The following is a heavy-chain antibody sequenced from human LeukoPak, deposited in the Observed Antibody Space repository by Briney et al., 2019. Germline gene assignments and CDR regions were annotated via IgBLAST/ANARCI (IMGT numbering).Heavy chain of an antibody. V-gene: IGHV3-23*01. D-gene: IGHD6-25*01. J-gene: IGHJ4*02. CDR3: AMYSSAGGTRF. Sequence: GGSLRLSRAASGFTFSSYAMSWVRQAPGKGLEWVSAISGSGGSTYYADSVKGRFTISRDNSKNTLYLRMNSLRAEDTAVYYCAMYSSAGGTRFWGQGTLVTVSS. CDR1: GFTFSSYA. CDR2: ISGSGGST.